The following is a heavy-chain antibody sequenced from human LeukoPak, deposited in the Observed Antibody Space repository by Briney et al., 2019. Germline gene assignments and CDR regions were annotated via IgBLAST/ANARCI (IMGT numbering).Heavy chain of an antibody. D-gene: IGHD3-16*01. J-gene: IGHJ4*02. CDR3: ARSSRDYVWGSLTLDY. Sequence: SETLSLTCTVSGGSISSYYWSWIRQPPGKGLEWIGYIYHSGSTNYNPSLKSRVTISVDTSKNQFSLKLSSVTAADTAVYYCARSSRDYVWGSLTLDYWGQGTLVTVSS. CDR1: GGSISSYY. V-gene: IGHV4-59*01. CDR2: IYHSGST.